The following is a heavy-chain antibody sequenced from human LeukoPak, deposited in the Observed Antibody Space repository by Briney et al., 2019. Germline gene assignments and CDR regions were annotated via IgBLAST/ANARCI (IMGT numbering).Heavy chain of an antibody. D-gene: IGHD6-19*01. CDR3: AKGPGYSSGWSSAEYFQH. CDR1: GFTFSSYA. CDR2: ISGSGGST. Sequence: GGSLRLSCAASGFTFSSYAMSWVRQAPGKGLEWVSAISGSGGSTYYADSVRGRFTISRDNSKNTLYLQMNSLRAEDTAVYYCAKGPGYSSGWSSAEYFQHWGQGTLVTVSS. V-gene: IGHV3-23*01. J-gene: IGHJ1*01.